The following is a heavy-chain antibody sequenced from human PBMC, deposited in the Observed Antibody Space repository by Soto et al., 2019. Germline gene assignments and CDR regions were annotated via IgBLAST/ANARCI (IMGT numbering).Heavy chain of an antibody. V-gene: IGHV4-30-2*01. Sequence: SETLSLTCAVSGGSISSGGYSWSWIRQPPGKGLEWIGYIYHSGSTYYNPSPKSRVTISVDRSKNQFSLKLSSVTAADTAVYYCARAAYYDFWSGYYFDYWGQGTLVTVSS. D-gene: IGHD3-3*01. J-gene: IGHJ4*02. CDR2: IYHSGST. CDR3: ARAAYYDFWSGYYFDY. CDR1: GGSISSGGYS.